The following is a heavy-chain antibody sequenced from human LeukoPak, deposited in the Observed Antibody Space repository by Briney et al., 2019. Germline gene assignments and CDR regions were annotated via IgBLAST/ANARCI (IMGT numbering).Heavy chain of an antibody. Sequence: GWSLSLSCATSGCTLSNSPGNRVPRAPGKGREWGAVISYDGSNKYYADSVHGRLAISIDNSENTAYVQMSGLRGDDSGVDYCAAGSSVDCSRASCPPTDYWGQGTMVVVFS. V-gene: IGHV3-30*09. CDR1: GCTLSNSP. CDR3: AAGSSVDCSRASCPPTDY. CDR2: ISYDGSNK. D-gene: IGHD2-2*01. J-gene: IGHJ4*02.